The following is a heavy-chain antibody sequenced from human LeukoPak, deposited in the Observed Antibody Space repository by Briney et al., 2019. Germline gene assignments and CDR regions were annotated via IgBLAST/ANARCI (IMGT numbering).Heavy chain of an antibody. V-gene: IGHV6-1*01. J-gene: IGHJ6*03. CDR1: GDSVSSNSAA. D-gene: IGHD1-14*01. Sequence: SQTLSLTCAISGDSVSSNSAAWNWIRQSPSRGLEWLGRTYYRSKWYNDYAVSVKSRITINPDTSKNQFSLQLNSVTPEDTAVYYCARDHRRPGPRNSYYYMDVWGKGTTVTVSS. CDR3: ARDHRRPGPRNSYYYMDV. CDR2: TYYRSKWYN.